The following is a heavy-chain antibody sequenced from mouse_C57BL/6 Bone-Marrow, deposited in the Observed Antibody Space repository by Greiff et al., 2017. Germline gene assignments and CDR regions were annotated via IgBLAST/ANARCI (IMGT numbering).Heavy chain of an antibody. CDR1: GFTFSSYG. Sequence: EVQLVESGGDLVKPGGSLKLSCAASGFTFSSYGMSWVRQTPDKRLEWVATISSGGSYTYYPDSVKGRFTISRDNAKNTLYLQMSSLKSEYTAMYYCARRGYDYLFDYWGQGTTLTVSS. D-gene: IGHD2-4*01. V-gene: IGHV5-6*01. J-gene: IGHJ2*01. CDR3: ARRGYDYLFDY. CDR2: ISSGGSYT.